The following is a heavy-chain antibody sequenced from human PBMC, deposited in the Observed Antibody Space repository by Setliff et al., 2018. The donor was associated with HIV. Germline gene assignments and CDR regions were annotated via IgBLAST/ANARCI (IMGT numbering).Heavy chain of an antibody. Sequence: SETLSLTCAVYGGSFSGYYWSWIRQPPGKGLEWIGEINHSGSTNHNPSLKSRVTISVDTSRNQFSLRLTSVTAADTAVYFCARLRITMIMMLNYFDYWGQGTLVTVSS. V-gene: IGHV4-34*01. CDR3: ARLRITMIMMLNYFDY. CDR2: INHSGST. J-gene: IGHJ4*02. D-gene: IGHD3-22*01. CDR1: GGSFSGYY.